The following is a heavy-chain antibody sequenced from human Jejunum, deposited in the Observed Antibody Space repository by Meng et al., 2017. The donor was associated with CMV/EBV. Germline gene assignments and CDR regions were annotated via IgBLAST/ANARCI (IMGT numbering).Heavy chain of an antibody. CDR2: ISTYNGNT. V-gene: IGHV1-18*01. J-gene: IGHJ4*02. Sequence: GYTFTRYGSSWVRQAPGQGLEWMGWISTYNGNTHYAQKLQGRATMTTDTSTSTAYMEVRSLKSDDTAVYYCARGVVTMTRYYFDYWGQGTLVTVSS. CDR3: ARGVVTMTRYYFDY. CDR1: GYTFTRYG. D-gene: IGHD2-21*02.